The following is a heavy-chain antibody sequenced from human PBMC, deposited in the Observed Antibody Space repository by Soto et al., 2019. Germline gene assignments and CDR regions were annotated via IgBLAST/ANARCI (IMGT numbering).Heavy chain of an antibody. Sequence: QVQLQESGPGLVKPSETLSLNCTVSGSITGYYWTWVRQPPGKTLEWIGYTFHGGTTKYNPSLESRVTLSLDTSKNQFSLSLTSVTAADTALYYCARERKGFGYIEYWGQGALVTVS. CDR1: GSITGYY. CDR3: ARERKGFGYIEY. V-gene: IGHV4-59*01. CDR2: TFHGGTT. J-gene: IGHJ4*02. D-gene: IGHD3-16*01.